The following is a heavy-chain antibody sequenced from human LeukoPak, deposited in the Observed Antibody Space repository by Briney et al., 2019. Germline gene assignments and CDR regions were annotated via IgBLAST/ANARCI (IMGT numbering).Heavy chain of an antibody. D-gene: IGHD3-10*01. V-gene: IGHV3-7*01. J-gene: IGHJ4*02. Sequence: GGSLRLFCAASGFTFSSHWMIWVRQAPGKGLEGVANLKQDGSEKYYVDSVKGRFTISRDNAKNSLYLQMNSLRAEDTAVYYCARDVYYGSGSYELQDYWGQGTLVTVSS. CDR1: GFTFSSHW. CDR2: LKQDGSEK. CDR3: ARDVYYGSGSYELQDY.